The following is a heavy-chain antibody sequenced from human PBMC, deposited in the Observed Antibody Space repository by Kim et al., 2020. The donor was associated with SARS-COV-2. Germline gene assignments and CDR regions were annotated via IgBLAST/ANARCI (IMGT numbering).Heavy chain of an antibody. V-gene: IGHV3-23*01. CDR1: GLIFSNYA. CDR2: MSGSGGST. CDR3: AKEIVASPGNYFDL. D-gene: IGHD2-15*01. Sequence: GGSLRLSCAASGLIFSNYAMSWVRQAPGKGLEWLSAMSGSGGSTFYADSVKGRFTVSRDNSNNTLFLQMNSLRAEDTAVYYCAKEIVASPGNYFDLWG. J-gene: IGHJ2*01.